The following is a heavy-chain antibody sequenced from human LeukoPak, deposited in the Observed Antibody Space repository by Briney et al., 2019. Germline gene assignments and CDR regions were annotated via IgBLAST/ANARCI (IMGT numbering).Heavy chain of an antibody. CDR3: ATENYYDSSGYYYINWFDP. J-gene: IGHJ5*02. D-gene: IGHD3-22*01. CDR1: GGSISSGGYY. V-gene: IGHV4-31*01. CDR2: IYYSGST. Sequence: PSETLSLTCTVSGGSISSGGYYWSWIRQHPGKGLEWIGYIYYSGSTYYNPSLKSQVTISVDTSKNQFSLKLSSVTAADTAVYYCATENYYDSSGYYYINWFDPWGQGTLVTVSS.